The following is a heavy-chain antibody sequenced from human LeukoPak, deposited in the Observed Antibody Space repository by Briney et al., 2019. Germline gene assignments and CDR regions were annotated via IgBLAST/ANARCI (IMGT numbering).Heavy chain of an antibody. CDR2: IYHSGTT. D-gene: IGHD1-7*01. CDR1: GDSISSSHW. J-gene: IGHJ4*02. CDR3: SASWNYVVLY. Sequence: SGTLSLTCAVSGDSISSSHWWSWVRQPPGKGLEWIGEIYHSGTTNYNPSLKSRVTISVDKSKSQFSLRLTSVTAADTAVYYCSASWNYVVLYWGQGTLVTVSS. V-gene: IGHV4-4*02.